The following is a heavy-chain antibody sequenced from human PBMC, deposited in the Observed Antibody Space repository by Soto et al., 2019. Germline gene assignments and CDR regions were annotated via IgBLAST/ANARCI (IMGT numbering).Heavy chain of an antibody. CDR2: IYYSGST. CDR1: GGSINNYY. CDR3: AGEGNGYCVFDY. J-gene: IGHJ4*02. Sequence: SETLSLTCTVSGGSINNYYWTWIRQPPGKGLEWMGYIYYSGSTNYNPSLKSRVTISVDTSKNQFSLKLRSVTAADTAVYYCAGEGNGYCVFDYWSQGTLVTVSS. V-gene: IGHV4-59*01. D-gene: IGHD5-18*01.